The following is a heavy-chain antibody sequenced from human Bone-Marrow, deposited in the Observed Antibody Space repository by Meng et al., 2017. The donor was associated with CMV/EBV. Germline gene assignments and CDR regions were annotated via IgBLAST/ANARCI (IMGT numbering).Heavy chain of an antibody. D-gene: IGHD7-27*01. CDR1: GFTFSSYS. J-gene: IGHJ4*02. CDR3: TRASSDNWGDYFDY. CDR2: ISSSSSYI. Sequence: LSLTCAASGFTFSSYSMNWVRQAPGKGLEWVSSISSSSSYIYYADSVKGRFTISRDNAKNSLYLQMNSLRAEDTAVYYCTRASSDNWGDYFDYWGQGTRVTVSS. V-gene: IGHV3-21*01.